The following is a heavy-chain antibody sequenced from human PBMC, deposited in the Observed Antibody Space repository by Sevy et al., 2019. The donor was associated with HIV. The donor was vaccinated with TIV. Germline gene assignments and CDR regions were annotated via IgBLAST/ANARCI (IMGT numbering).Heavy chain of an antibody. CDR1: GYSFTSYW. J-gene: IGHJ4*02. CDR2: IDPSGSYT. D-gene: IGHD2-15*01. V-gene: IGHV5-10-1*01. CDR3: ATLPDCSGGSCYLRPFDY. Sequence: GESLKISCKGSGYSFTSYWISWVRQMPGKGLEWMGRIDPSGSYTNYSPSFQGHVTISADKSISTAYLQWSSLKASDTAMYYCATLPDCSGGSCYLRPFDYWGQGTLVTVSS.